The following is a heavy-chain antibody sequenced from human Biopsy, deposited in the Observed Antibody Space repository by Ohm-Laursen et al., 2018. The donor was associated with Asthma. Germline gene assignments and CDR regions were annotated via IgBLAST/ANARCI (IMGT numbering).Heavy chain of an antibody. CDR1: GGTFNTYV. V-gene: IGHV1-69*13. D-gene: IGHD2-2*01. CDR3: ARKAGSCISRTCYSLDF. J-gene: IGHJ4*02. CDR2: INSVFGTT. Sequence: SVKVSCNSLGGTFNTYVIGWVRQAPGQGLEWVGGINSVFGTTTYPQKFQDRVTITADDSTSTVYMELSSLRSEDTAVYYCARKAGSCISRTCYSLDFWGQGTLVTVSS.